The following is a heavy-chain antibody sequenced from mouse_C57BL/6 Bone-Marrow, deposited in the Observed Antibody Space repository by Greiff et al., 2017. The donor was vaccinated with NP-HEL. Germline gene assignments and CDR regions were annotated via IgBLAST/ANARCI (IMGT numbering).Heavy chain of an antibody. CDR1: GYSITSDY. CDR3: ARVPRYYGSSYWYFDV. D-gene: IGHD1-1*01. J-gene: IGHJ1*03. CDR2: ISYSGST. Sequence: EVQGVESGPGLAKPSQTLSLTCSVTGYSITSDYWNWIRKFPGNKLEYMGYISYSGSTYYNPSLKSRISITRDTSKNQYYLQLNSVTTEDTATYYCARVPRYYGSSYWYFDVWGTGTTVTVSS. V-gene: IGHV3-8*01.